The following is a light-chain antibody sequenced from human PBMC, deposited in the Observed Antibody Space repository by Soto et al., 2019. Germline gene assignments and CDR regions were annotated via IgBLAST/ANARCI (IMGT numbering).Light chain of an antibody. Sequence: DIQMTQSPSSLSASVGDRVTITCRASQSISNYLNWYQQKPGKAPKLLIYAASSLQSGVPSRFSGSGYGADFTLTISSLQPEDFATYYCQQSYSSPITFGQGTLLETK. CDR3: QQSYSSPIT. J-gene: IGKJ5*01. CDR2: AAS. CDR1: QSISNY. V-gene: IGKV1-39*01.